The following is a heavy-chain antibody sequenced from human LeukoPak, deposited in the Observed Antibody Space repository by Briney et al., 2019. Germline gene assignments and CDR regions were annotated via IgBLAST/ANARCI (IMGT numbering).Heavy chain of an antibody. CDR3: ARDKYYYDSSGYPDHFDY. Sequence: PGGSLRLSCAASGFTFSDYYMSWIRQAPGKGLEWVSYISSSGSTIYYADSVKGRFTISRDNAKNSLYLQMNSLRAGDTAVYYCARDKYYYDSSGYPDHFDYWGQGTLVTVSS. CDR2: ISSSGSTI. CDR1: GFTFSDYY. D-gene: IGHD3-22*01. V-gene: IGHV3-11*01. J-gene: IGHJ4*02.